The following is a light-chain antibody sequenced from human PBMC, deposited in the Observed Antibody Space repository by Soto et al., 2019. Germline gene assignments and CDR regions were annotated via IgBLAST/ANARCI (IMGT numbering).Light chain of an antibody. Sequence: DIVMTQSPDSLAVSLGERATINCKSSQSVLYSSNNKNYLAWYQQKPGQPPKLLIYWASTRESGVPDRFSGSESGTDFTRTVSSLQAEDVAVYYCQQYYSAPHTFGQGTKLEIK. CDR1: QSVLYSSNNKNY. CDR3: QQYYSAPHT. J-gene: IGKJ2*01. V-gene: IGKV4-1*01. CDR2: WAS.